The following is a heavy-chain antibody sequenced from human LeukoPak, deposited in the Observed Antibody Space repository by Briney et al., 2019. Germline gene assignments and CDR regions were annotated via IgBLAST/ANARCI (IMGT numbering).Heavy chain of an antibody. CDR3: ARDGYSSSWYGGSWFDP. J-gene: IGHJ5*02. D-gene: IGHD6-13*01. Sequence: PSETLSLTCTVSGGSISSYYWSWIRQPPGKGLEWIGYIYYSGSTNYNPSLKSRVTISVDTSKNQFSLKLSSVTAADTAVYYCARDGYSSSWYGGSWFDPWGQGTLVTVSS. CDR2: IYYSGST. CDR1: GGSISSYY. V-gene: IGHV4-59*01.